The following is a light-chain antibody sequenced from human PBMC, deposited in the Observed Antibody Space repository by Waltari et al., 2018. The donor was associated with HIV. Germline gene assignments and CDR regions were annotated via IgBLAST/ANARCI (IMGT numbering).Light chain of an antibody. CDR1: QDIDIY. CDR3: HQYHSYPIT. CDR2: GTS. V-gene: IGKV1-16*01. J-gene: IGKJ5*01. Sequence: DIQLTQSPPSLSASPGDSVTITCRASQDIDIYLGWFQQKAGQAPRPLISGTSTLRTGVTSRFRGSSSAADFTLNISRLEPDDFGTYFCHQYHSYPITFGRGTRLDIK.